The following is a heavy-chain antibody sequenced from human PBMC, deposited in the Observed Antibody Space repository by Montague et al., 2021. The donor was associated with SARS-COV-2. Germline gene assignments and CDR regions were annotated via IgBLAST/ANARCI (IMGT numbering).Heavy chain of an antibody. V-gene: IGHV4-59*01. D-gene: IGHD3-22*01. CDR3: AGGGGYYNYGLDV. CDR1: GGSISNYY. Sequence: SETLSLTCTVSGGSISNYYWSWIRQPPGRGLEWIGYIYYSGSPTSGPSLKSRVTLSLDTSKTQFSLKVTSVTAADTAVYYCAGGGGYYNYGLDVWGPGTTVTVSS. CDR2: IYYSGSP. J-gene: IGHJ6*02.